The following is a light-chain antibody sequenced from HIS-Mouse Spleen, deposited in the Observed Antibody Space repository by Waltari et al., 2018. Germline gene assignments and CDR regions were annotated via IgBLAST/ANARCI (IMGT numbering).Light chain of an antibody. Sequence: QSALTQPPSASGSPGQSVTISCTGTSSDVGGYNYVSWYQQHPGKAPKLMIYEVSKGPSGVPDRFSGSKPGNTASLTVSGLQAEDEADYYCSSYAGSNNYVFGTGTKVTVL. J-gene: IGLJ1*01. CDR3: SSYAGSNNYV. CDR2: EVS. CDR1: SSDVGGYNY. V-gene: IGLV2-8*01.